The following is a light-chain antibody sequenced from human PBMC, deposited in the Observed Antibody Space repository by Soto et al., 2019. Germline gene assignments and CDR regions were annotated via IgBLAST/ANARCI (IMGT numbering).Light chain of an antibody. V-gene: IGKV1-39*01. CDR1: QSISRY. CDR3: QQSYSSPWT. CDR2: VAS. Sequence: DIQLTQSPSSLSASVGDRITITCRSSQSISRYLNWYQQEPGKAPKLLIYVASSLQSGVPSRFSGSGSGTDFTLTISSLQPEDFATYYCQQSYSSPWTFGQGTKVDIK. J-gene: IGKJ1*01.